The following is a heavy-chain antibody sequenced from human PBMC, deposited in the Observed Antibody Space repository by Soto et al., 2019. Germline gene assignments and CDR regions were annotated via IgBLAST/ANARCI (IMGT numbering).Heavy chain of an antibody. D-gene: IGHD3-3*01. J-gene: IGHJ6*03. V-gene: IGHV4-31*03. Sequence: SETLSLTCTVSGGSISSGGDYWSWIRQHPGKGLEWIGYIYYSGSTYYNPSLKSRVTISVDTSKNQFSLKLSSVTAADTAVYYCARSKDDFWSGNHYYMDVWGKGTTVTVSS. CDR2: IYYSGST. CDR1: GGSISSGGDY. CDR3: ARSKDDFWSGNHYYMDV.